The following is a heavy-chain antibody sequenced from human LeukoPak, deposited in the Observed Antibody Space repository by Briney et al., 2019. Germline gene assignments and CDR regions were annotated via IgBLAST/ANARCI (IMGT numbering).Heavy chain of an antibody. CDR3: AREGIYCVNGVCYLDY. CDR1: GFKFGDYG. V-gene: IGHV3-20*04. D-gene: IGHD2-8*01. J-gene: IGHJ4*02. CDR2: ISWNGGNT. Sequence: GGSLRLSCAASGFKFGDYGMSWVRHAPGKGLEWVSGISWNGGNTGYADSVKGRFTISRDNAKNSLFLQVNSLRADDTAFYYCAREGIYCVNGVCYLDYWGQGTLVTVSS.